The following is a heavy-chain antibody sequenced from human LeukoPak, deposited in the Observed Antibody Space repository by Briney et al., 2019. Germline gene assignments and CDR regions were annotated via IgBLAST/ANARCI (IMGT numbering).Heavy chain of an antibody. Sequence: SETLSLTCTVSGGSISSYYWSWIRQPPGKGLEWIGYNYYSGSTNYNPSLKSRVTISVDTSKNQSSLKLSSVTAAYTAVYYCARGMIVGAVAAFDIWGQGTMVSVSS. V-gene: IGHV4-59*08. CDR3: ARGMIVGAVAAFDI. CDR1: GGSISSYY. J-gene: IGHJ3*02. CDR2: NYYSGST. D-gene: IGHD1-26*01.